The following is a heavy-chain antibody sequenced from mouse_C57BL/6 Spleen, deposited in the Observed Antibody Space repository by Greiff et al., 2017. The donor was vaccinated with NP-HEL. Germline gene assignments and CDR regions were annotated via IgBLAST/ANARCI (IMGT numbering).Heavy chain of an antibody. Sequence: QVQLKQSGAELVRPGTSVKVSCKASGYAFTNYLIEWVKQRPGQGLEWIGVINPGSGGTNYNEKFKGKATLTADKSSSTAYMQLSSLTSEDSAVYFCARRTYDYPFAYWGQGTLVTVSA. J-gene: IGHJ3*01. D-gene: IGHD2-4*01. CDR1: GYAFTNYL. CDR3: ARRTYDYPFAY. CDR2: INPGSGGT. V-gene: IGHV1-54*01.